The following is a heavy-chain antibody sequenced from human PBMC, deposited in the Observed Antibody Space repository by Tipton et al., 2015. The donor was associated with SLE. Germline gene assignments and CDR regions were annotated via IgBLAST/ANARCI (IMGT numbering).Heavy chain of an antibody. V-gene: IGHV4-59*02. CDR2: VYYGGST. CDR1: GDSVRGSY. Sequence: TLSLTCTVSGDSVRGSYWSWIRQPPGMGLEWIGFVYYGGSTKYSPSLKSRVTMSVDTSKNQFSLKLSSVTAADTAVYYCVRVEGAYDQYYFDSWGQGTLVTVSS. J-gene: IGHJ4*02. CDR3: VRVEGAYDQYYFDS. D-gene: IGHD5-12*01.